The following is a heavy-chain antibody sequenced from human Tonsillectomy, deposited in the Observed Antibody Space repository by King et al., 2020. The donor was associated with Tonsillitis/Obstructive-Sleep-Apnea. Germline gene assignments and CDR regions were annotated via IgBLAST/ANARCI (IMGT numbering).Heavy chain of an antibody. Sequence: VQLVESGGGLVQPGGSLRLSCAASGFTFRNYVMNWVRQAPGKGLEWVSAISGSGGSTYYADSVKGRFTISRDNSKNTLYLQMNSLRVEDTAVYYCAKVSIAARPEWYFDLWGRGTLVTVSS. CDR1: GFTFRNYV. CDR3: AKVSIAARPEWYFDL. D-gene: IGHD6-6*01. V-gene: IGHV3-23*04. J-gene: IGHJ2*01. CDR2: ISGSGGST.